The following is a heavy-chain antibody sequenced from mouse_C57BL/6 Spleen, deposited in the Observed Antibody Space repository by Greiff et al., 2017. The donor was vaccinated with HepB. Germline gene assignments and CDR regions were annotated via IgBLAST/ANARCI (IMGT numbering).Heavy chain of an antibody. V-gene: IGHV14-4*01. D-gene: IGHD1-1*01. CDR3: TIRYYYGSSPFAY. CDR2: IDPENGDT. CDR1: GFNIKDDY. J-gene: IGHJ3*01. Sequence: EVQLQQSGAELVRPGASVKLSCTASGFNIKDDYMHWVKPRPEQGLEWIGWIDPENGDTEYASKFQGKATITLDTSSNTAYLPLSSRTSADTAVYDCTIRYYYGSSPFAYWGQGTLVTVSA.